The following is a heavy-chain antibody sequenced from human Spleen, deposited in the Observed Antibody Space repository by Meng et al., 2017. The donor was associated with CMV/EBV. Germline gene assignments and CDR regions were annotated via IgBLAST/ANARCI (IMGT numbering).Heavy chain of an antibody. CDR1: GFTFTNFE. CDR3: ARAFFGVVPLGGGVFFDY. CDR2: ISGSANTI. V-gene: IGHV3-48*03. J-gene: IGHJ4*02. Sequence: GESLKISCVGSGFTFTNFEMNWVRQAPGKGLEWISYISGSANTIYYADSVQGRFTISRDNAKNSLYLQMISLGVEDTAVYYCARAFFGVVPLGGGVFFDYWGQGTVVTVSS. D-gene: IGHD3-3*01.